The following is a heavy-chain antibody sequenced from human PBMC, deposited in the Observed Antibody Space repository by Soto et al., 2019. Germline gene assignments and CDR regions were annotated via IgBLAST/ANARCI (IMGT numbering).Heavy chain of an antibody. Sequence: ASVKVSCKASGYTFTSYGISWVRQAPGQGLEWMGWISAYNGNTNYAQKLQGRVTMTTDTSTSTAYMELRSLRSDDTAVYYCARYRAVRQWLSPGGYWYQGTLVTVSS. CDR1: GYTFTSYG. J-gene: IGHJ4*02. CDR3: ARYRAVRQWLSPGGY. V-gene: IGHV1-18*01. D-gene: IGHD6-19*01. CDR2: ISAYNGNT.